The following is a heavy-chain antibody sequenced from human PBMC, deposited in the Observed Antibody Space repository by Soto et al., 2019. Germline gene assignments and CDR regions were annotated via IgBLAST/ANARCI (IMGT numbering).Heavy chain of an antibody. CDR3: ARVRYYSNYFYDYYYMDV. V-gene: IGHV1-8*01. Sequence: ASVKVSCKASGYTFTGYDINWVRQATGQGLEWMGWMNPNSGNTGYAQKFQGRVTMTRNTSISTAYMELSSLRSEDTAVYYCARVRYYSNYFYDYYYMDVWGKGTTVTVSS. J-gene: IGHJ6*03. CDR2: MNPNSGNT. D-gene: IGHD4-4*01. CDR1: GYTFTGYD.